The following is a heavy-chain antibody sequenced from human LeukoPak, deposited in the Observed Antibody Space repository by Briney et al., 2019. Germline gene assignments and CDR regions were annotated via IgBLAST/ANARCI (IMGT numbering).Heavy chain of an antibody. Sequence: GGSLRLSCAASGYTFSDHCIDWVRQAPGKGLEWVGHTRNKANNYATEYAASVKGRFTISRDDSRNSVYLQMNSLKTEDTAVYYCTRWRSGTSDWGQGTLVTVSS. D-gene: IGHD4-23*01. J-gene: IGHJ4*02. CDR1: GYTFSDHC. CDR3: TRWRSGTSD. CDR2: TRNKANNYAT. V-gene: IGHV3-72*01.